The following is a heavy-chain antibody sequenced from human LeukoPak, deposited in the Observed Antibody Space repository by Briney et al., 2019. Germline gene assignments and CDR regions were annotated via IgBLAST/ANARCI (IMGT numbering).Heavy chain of an antibody. CDR3: ATSRLLKDAFDI. CDR2: INSDGSST. V-gene: IGHV3-74*01. J-gene: IGHJ3*02. CDR1: GFTFSSYW. Sequence: PGGSLRLSCAASGFTFSSYWMHWVRHAPGKGVGWVSRINSDGSSTYYADSVKGGFTISRDNAKNTLYLQMNSLRAEDMAVYYCATSRLLKDAFDIWGQGTMVTVPS.